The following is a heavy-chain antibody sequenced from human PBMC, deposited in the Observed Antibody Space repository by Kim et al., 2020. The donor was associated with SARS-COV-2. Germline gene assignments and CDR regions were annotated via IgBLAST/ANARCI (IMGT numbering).Heavy chain of an antibody. CDR2: INPSGGST. Sequence: ASVKVSCKASGYTFTSYYMHWVRQAPGQGLEWMGIINPSGGSTSYAQKFQGRVTMTRDTSTSTVYMELSSLRSEDTAVYYCARDHEASYSYGSGPGNNWFDPWGQGTLVTVSS. D-gene: IGHD5-18*01. CDR3: ARDHEASYSYGSGPGNNWFDP. CDR1: GYTFTSYY. V-gene: IGHV1-46*01. J-gene: IGHJ5*02.